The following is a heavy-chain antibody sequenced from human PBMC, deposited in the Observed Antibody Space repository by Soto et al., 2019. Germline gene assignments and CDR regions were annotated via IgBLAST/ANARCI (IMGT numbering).Heavy chain of an antibody. CDR1: GFPFSHYW. J-gene: IGHJ4*02. CDR2: INPAGTIT. V-gene: IGHV3-74*01. CDR3: TSDTFGLRDT. Sequence: GALRVSCSASGFPFSHYWTHWVRQTPGKGLVWVSRINPAGTITNYADSVEVRFTISRDNADSALFLQMNSLSAEDTAIYYCTSDTFGLRDTWGQGTLVTVYS. D-gene: IGHD3-16*01.